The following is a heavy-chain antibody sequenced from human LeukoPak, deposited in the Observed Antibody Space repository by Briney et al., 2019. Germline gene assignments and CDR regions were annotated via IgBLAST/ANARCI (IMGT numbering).Heavy chain of an antibody. V-gene: IGHV4-59*12. Sequence: SETLSLTCTVSGDSISSYYWSWIRQAPGKGLEWIGHNMNTYYNPSLKSRVTISIDTSKNQFSLMLSTVTAADTAIYYCATYYVNGAGRGHWGPGTLVTVSS. CDR3: ATYYVNGAGRGH. CDR2: NMNT. CDR1: GDSISSYY. J-gene: IGHJ4*02. D-gene: IGHD2-8*01.